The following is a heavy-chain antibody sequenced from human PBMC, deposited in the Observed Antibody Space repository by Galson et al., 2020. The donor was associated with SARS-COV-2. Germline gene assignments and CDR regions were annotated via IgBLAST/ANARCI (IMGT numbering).Heavy chain of an antibody. V-gene: IGHV3-13*01. CDR1: GLTFSSYD. D-gene: IGHD2-21*01. J-gene: IGHJ6*03. CDR3: PRGSTDYSHYYYYIDV. CDR2: IGTAGDT. Sequence: GRSLRLSRAAPGLTFSSYDMHWVRQATGKGLEWVSAIGTAGDTYYPGSVKGRFTISRENAKNSLYLQMNSLRAGDTAVYYCPRGSTDYSHYYYYIDVGGKGTTVTVSS.